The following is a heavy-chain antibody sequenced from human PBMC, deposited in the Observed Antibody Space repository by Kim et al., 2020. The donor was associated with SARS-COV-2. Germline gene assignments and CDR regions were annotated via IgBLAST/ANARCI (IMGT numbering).Heavy chain of an antibody. J-gene: IGHJ4*02. D-gene: IGHD3-10*02. CDR3: ARHDNYLRGAPGH. V-gene: IGHV5-51*01. Sequence: YSPSFQGQVTISADKSISTAYLQWSSLKASDTAMYYCARHDNYLRGAPGHWGQGTLVTVSS.